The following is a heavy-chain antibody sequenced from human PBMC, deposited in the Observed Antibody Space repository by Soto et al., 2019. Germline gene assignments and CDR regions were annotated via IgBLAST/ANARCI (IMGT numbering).Heavy chain of an antibody. V-gene: IGHV1-18*01. CDR1: GYTFTSYG. CDR2: ISAYNGNT. CDR3: ARDGAAANHYYGMDV. J-gene: IGHJ6*02. D-gene: IGHD6-13*01. Sequence: GASVKVSCKASGYTFTSYGISWVRQAPGQGLEWMGWISAYNGNTNYAQKLQGRVTMTTDTSTSTAYMELRSLRSDDTAVYYCARDGAAANHYYGMDVWGQGTTVTVSS.